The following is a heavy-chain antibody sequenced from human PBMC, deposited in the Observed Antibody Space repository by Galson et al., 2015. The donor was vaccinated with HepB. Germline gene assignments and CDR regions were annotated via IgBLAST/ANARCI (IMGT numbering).Heavy chain of an antibody. CDR3: VKARSPFSSVAGIDY. V-gene: IGHV3-64D*06. D-gene: IGHD6-19*01. J-gene: IGHJ4*02. CDR2: ISSNGGST. Sequence: SLRLSCAASGFTFSSYAMHWVRQAPGKGLEYVSAISSNGGSTYYADSVKGRFTISRDNSKNTLYLQMSSLRAEDTAVYYCVKARSPFSSVAGIDYWGQGTLVTVSS. CDR1: GFTFSSYA.